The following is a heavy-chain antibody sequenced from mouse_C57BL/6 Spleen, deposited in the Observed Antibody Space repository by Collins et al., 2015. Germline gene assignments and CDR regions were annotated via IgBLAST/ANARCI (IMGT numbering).Heavy chain of an antibody. CDR3: ARSLYDGYYQAMDY. CDR1: GYTFTRYW. Sequence: QVQLQQPGAELVKPGASVKLSCKASGYTFTRYWMHWVKQRPGRGLEWIGRIDPNSGGTKYNEKFKSKATLTVDKPSSTAYMQLSSLTSEDSAVYYRARSLYDGYYQAMDYWGQGTSVTVSS. CDR2: IDPNSGGT. D-gene: IGHD2-3*01. J-gene: IGHJ4*01. V-gene: IGHV1-72*01.